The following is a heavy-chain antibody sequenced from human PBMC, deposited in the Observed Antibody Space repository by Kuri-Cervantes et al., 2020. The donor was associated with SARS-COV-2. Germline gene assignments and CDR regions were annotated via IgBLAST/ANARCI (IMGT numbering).Heavy chain of an antibody. Sequence: GESLKISCAASGFTFSSYAMSWVRQAPGKGLEWVSYISGSGFSIYYADSLKGRFTISRDNAKNSLYLQMNSLTAEDTAVYYCARGGRYYFDYWGQGSLVTVSS. CDR3: ARGGRYYFDY. V-gene: IGHV3-48*01. D-gene: IGHD1-26*01. J-gene: IGHJ4*02. CDR1: GFTFSSYA. CDR2: ISGSGFSI.